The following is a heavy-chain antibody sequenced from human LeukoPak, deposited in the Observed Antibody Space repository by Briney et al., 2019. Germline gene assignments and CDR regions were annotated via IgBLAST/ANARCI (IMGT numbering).Heavy chain of an antibody. CDR2: IYYSGSA. J-gene: IGHJ5*02. D-gene: IGHD2-8*01. CDR1: GASISSDY. CDR3: AKGEWWFDP. Sequence: SETLSLTCTVSGASISSDYWSWIRQPPGKGLEWIGNIYYSGSANYNPSLLSRVTMSLDTSRNQLSLRLTSVTAADTAVYYCAKGEWWFDPWGQGTLSPSPQ. V-gene: IGHV4-59*01.